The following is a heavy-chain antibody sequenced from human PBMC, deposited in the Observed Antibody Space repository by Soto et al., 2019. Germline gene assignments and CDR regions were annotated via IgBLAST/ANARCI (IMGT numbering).Heavy chain of an antibody. CDR1: GFTFSSYW. CDR2: ISSSSSYI. D-gene: IGHD5-12*01. CDR3: ARGPYSGYDWFDP. J-gene: IGHJ5*02. Sequence: GGSLRLSCAASGFTFSSYWMTCARQAPGKGLEWVSSISSSSSYIYYADSVKGRFTISRDNAKNSLYLQMNSLRAEDTAVYYCARGPYSGYDWFDPWGQGTLVTVSS. V-gene: IGHV3-21*01.